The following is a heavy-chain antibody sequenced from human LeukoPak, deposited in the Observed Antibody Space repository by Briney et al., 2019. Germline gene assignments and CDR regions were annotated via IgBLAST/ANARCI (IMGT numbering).Heavy chain of an antibody. CDR1: GYSFTSYW. D-gene: IGHD1-26*01. CDR3: ARPTREYGMDV. V-gene: IGHV5-51*01. Sequence: GASLQISCKGSGYSFTSYWIGWVRPLPGKGLEWMGIIYPGDSDTRYSPSFQGQVTISADKSISTAYLQWSSLKASDTAMYYCARPTREYGMDVWGQGTTVTVSS. J-gene: IGHJ6*02. CDR2: IYPGDSDT.